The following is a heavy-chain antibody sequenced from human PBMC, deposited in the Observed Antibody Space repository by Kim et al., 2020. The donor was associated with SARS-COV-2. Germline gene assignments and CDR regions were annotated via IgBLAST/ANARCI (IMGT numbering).Heavy chain of an antibody. V-gene: IGHV3-23*01. Sequence: GGSLRLSCAASGFAFSTYAMIWVRQAPGKGLEWVSSVTSGDGTSYSASSESRFTISSDISNKTPLFQQNSLMNEDKAVYYCSTPSLCRPVFYFLEPRG. CDR1: GFAFSTYA. D-gene: IGHD3-3*01. J-gene: IGHJ5*02. CDR2: VTSGDGT. CDR3: STPSLCRPVFYFLEP.